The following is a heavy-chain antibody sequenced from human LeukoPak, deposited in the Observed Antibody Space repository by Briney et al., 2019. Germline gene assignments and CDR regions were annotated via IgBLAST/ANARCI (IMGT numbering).Heavy chain of an antibody. J-gene: IGHJ4*02. CDR1: GFTFSRYE. D-gene: IGHD3-10*01. CDR2: ISRSGDAI. Sequence: GGSLRLSCAASGFTFSRYEMNWVRQAPGKGLEWVSYISRSGDAIYFADSVKGRFTISRDNAKNSLYLQMSSLRAEDTAVYYCARDYASDYWGQGTLVTVSS. CDR3: ARDYASDY. V-gene: IGHV3-48*03.